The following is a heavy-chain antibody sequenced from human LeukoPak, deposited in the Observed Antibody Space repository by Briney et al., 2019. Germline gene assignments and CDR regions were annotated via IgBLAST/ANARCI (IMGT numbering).Heavy chain of an antibody. V-gene: IGHV1-46*01. D-gene: IGHD3-9*01. J-gene: IGHJ4*02. CDR3: ARDYDILTGSDY. Sequence: GASVKVSCKASGYTFTSYYMHWVRQAPGQGLEWMGIINPSGGSTSYAQKLQGRVTMTTDTSTSTAYMELRSLRSDDTAVYYCARDYDILTGSDYWGQGTLVTVSS. CDR1: GYTFTSYY. CDR2: INPSGGST.